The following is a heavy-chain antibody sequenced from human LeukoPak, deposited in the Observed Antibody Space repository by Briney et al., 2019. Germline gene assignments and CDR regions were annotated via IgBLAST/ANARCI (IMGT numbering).Heavy chain of an antibody. CDR1: GFTFSSYS. CDR2: ISSSSSYI. CDR3: ARETTSYGSGSATFDY. D-gene: IGHD3-10*01. Sequence: GGSLRLSCAASGFTFSSYSMNWVRQAPGKGLEWVSSISSSSSYIYYADSVKGRFTFSRDNAKNSLYLQMNSLRAEDTAVYYCARETTSYGSGSATFDYWGQGTLVTVSS. J-gene: IGHJ4*02. V-gene: IGHV3-21*01.